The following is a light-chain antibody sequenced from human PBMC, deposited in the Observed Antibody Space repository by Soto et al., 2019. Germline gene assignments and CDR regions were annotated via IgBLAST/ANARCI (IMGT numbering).Light chain of an antibody. V-gene: IGLV4-60*02. CDR1: SGNSSYI. J-gene: IGLJ3*02. CDR3: ETWDRNTRV. Sequence: QSVLTKSSSASASLGSSVKLTCTLSSGNSSYIIAWHQQQPGKATRYLMKLEGSGSYNKGSGVPDRFSDSSPRADRYLTISDFQFEDEANYHCETWDRNTRVFGGGTKLTVL. CDR2: LEGSGSY.